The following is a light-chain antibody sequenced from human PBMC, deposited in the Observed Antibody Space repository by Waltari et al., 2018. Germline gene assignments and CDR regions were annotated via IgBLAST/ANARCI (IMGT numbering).Light chain of an antibody. CDR1: QTISSW. Sequence: DIQMTQSLSTLSASVGDRVTITCRASQTISSWLAWYQQKPGKAPKLLIYKASSLESGVPSRFSGSGSGTEFTLTISILQPDDSATYYCQQYNSFPWTFGQGTKVQI. CDR2: KAS. V-gene: IGKV1-5*03. J-gene: IGKJ1*01. CDR3: QQYNSFPWT.